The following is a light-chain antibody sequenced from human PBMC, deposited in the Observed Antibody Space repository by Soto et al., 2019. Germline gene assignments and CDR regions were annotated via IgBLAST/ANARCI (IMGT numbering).Light chain of an antibody. J-gene: IGKJ1*01. CDR2: AAS. Sequence: AIQMTQSPSSLSASGGDRVTITCRASQGIRNDLGWYQQKPGKAPKLLIYAASSLKSGVPSRFSGSGSGTDFTLTISSLQPEDFATYYCLQDYNYPWTFGQGTKVEIK. CDR3: LQDYNYPWT. V-gene: IGKV1-6*01. CDR1: QGIRND.